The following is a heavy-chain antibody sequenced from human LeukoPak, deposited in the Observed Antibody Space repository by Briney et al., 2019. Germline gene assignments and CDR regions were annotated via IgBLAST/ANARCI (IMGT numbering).Heavy chain of an antibody. CDR3: ARDRAVAGFGNDY. V-gene: IGHV4-59*12. Sequence: SETLSLTCTVSGGSISSYYWSWIRQPPGKGLEWIGYIYYSGSTNYNPSLKSRVTISVDKSKNQFSLKLSSVTAADTAVYYCARDRAVAGFGNDYWGQGTLVTVSS. CDR2: IYYSGST. D-gene: IGHD6-19*01. J-gene: IGHJ4*02. CDR1: GGSISSYY.